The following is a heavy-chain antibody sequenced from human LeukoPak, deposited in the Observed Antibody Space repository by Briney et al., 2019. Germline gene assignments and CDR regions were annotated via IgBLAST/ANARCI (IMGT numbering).Heavy chain of an antibody. CDR3: ARRQGCSSTSCPPDS. CDR2: IYPGDDDT. CDR1: VYSFTTYW. V-gene: IGHV5-51*01. J-gene: IGHJ4*02. Sequence: PVQSLLVSCRGSVYSFTTYWIGWVRQMPGKGLEWMGIIYPGDDDTGYSPSFPGQVTMSADKSINTTYLQWSSLKASDTAMYYCARRQGCSSTSCPPDSWGQGTLFTVSS. D-gene: IGHD2-2*01.